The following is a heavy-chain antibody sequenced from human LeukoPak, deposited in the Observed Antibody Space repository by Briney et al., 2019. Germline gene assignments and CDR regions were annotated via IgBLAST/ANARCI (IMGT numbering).Heavy chain of an antibody. CDR2: IFYSGTT. CDR1: GGSISSSSYY. Sequence: SETLSLTCTVSGGSISSSSYYWGWIRQPPGKGLEWIGNIFYSGTTYYNPSLMSRVTISVDTSTNQFSLKMRSVTAADTAVYYCARVLRGGTYYFDYWGQGTLVTVSS. D-gene: IGHD2-15*01. J-gene: IGHJ4*02. V-gene: IGHV4-39*01. CDR3: ARVLRGGTYYFDY.